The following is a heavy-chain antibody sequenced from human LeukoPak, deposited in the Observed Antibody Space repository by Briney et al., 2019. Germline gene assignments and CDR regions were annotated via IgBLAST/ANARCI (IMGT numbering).Heavy chain of an antibody. J-gene: IGHJ6*02. CDR1: GFTFSSYS. CDR3: ARDQFVPAAPDSYYYGMDV. Sequence: GGSLRLSCAASGFTFSSYSMNWVRQAPGKGLEWVSSISSSSSYIYYADSVKGRFTISRDNAKNSLYLQMNSLRAEDTAVYYCARDQFVPAAPDSYYYGMDVWGQGTTVTVSS. V-gene: IGHV3-21*01. CDR2: ISSSSSYI. D-gene: IGHD2-2*01.